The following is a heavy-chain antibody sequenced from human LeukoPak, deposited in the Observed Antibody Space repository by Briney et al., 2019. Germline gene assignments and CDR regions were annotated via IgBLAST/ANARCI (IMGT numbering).Heavy chain of an antibody. J-gene: IGHJ4*02. V-gene: IGHV4-30-4*01. Sequence: TLSLTCTVSGGSISSGDYYWSWIRQPPGKGLEWIAYMYYSGSTYYNPSLKSRVTMSADTSKNQFSLKLSSVTAADTAVYYCARENSGSYREFDYWGREPWSPSPQ. CDR2: MYYSGST. CDR1: GGSISSGDYY. D-gene: IGHD1-26*01. CDR3: ARENSGSYREFDY.